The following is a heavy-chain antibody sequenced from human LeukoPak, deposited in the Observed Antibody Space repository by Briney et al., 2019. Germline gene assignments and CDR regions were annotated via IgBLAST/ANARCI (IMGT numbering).Heavy chain of an antibody. J-gene: IGHJ4*02. CDR2: ISSSSSTI. CDR3: ARLDDAFDV. CDR1: GFTFSTYS. Sequence: GGSLRLSCAASGFTFSTYSMNWVRQAPGKGLEWVSYISSSSSTIYYADSVKGRFTISRDNAKNSLYLQMNSLRAEDTAVYYCARLDDAFDVWGQGTLVTVSS. D-gene: IGHD3-16*01. V-gene: IGHV3-48*01.